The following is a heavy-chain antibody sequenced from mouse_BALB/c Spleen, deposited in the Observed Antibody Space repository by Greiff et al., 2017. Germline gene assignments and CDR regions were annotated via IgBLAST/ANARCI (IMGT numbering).Heavy chain of an antibody. Sequence: EVQLVESGAELVKPGASVKLSCTASGFNIKDTYMHWVKQRPEQGLEWIGRIDPANGNTKYDPKFQGKATITADTSSNTAYLQLSSLTSEDTAVYYCARSTAGTYWYFDVWGAGTTVTVSS. CDR3: ARSTAGTYWYFDV. CDR1: GFNIKDTY. D-gene: IGHD1-2*01. V-gene: IGHV14-3*02. J-gene: IGHJ1*01. CDR2: IDPANGNT.